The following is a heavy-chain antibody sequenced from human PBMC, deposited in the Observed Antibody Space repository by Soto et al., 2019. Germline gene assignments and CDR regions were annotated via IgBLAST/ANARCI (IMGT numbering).Heavy chain of an antibody. J-gene: IGHJ6*02. D-gene: IGHD4-4*01. Sequence: ESGGGLVQPGGSLRLSCAASGFTFSDHYMDWVRQAPGKGLEWVGRTRNKANSYTTEYAASVKGRFTISRDDSKNSLYLQMNSLKTEDTAVYYCASLEMATVYGMDVWGQGTTVTVSS. V-gene: IGHV3-72*01. CDR1: GFTFSDHY. CDR3: ASLEMATVYGMDV. CDR2: TRNKANSYTT.